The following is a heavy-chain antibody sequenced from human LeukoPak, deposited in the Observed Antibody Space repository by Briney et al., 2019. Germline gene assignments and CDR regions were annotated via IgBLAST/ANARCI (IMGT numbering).Heavy chain of an antibody. CDR3: ARGGRGVAEDAFDI. J-gene: IGHJ3*02. CDR1: EFTFSDYY. CDR2: ITNSGATI. Sequence: GGSLRLSCAASEFTFSDYYMTWIRQAPGRGLEWISYITNSGATIYADSVKGRFTISRDNAKKSLYLQMNSQRAEDTAVYYCARGGRGVAEDAFDIWGQGTLVTVSS. V-gene: IGHV3-11*01. D-gene: IGHD2-8*01.